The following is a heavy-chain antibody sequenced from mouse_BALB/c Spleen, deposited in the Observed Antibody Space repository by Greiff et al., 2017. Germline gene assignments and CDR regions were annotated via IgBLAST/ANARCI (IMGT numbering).Heavy chain of an antibody. Sequence: QVQLKQSGAELAKPGASVKMSCKASGYTFTSYWMHWVKQRPGQGLEWIGYINPSTGYTEYNQKFKDKATLTADKSSSTAYMQLSSLTSEDSAVYYCAFSYGYDGTGYAMDYWGQGTSVTVSS. V-gene: IGHV1-7*01. CDR3: AFSYGYDGTGYAMDY. J-gene: IGHJ4*01. D-gene: IGHD2-2*01. CDR1: GYTFTSYW. CDR2: INPSTGYT.